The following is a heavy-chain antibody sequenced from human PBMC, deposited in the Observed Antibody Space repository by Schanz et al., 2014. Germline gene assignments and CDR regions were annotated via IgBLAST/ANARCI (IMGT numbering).Heavy chain of an antibody. J-gene: IGHJ6*02. CDR2: ITAYNGDT. D-gene: IGHD6-13*01. CDR1: GYTFTSHG. V-gene: IGHV1-18*01. Sequence: QVQLVQSGAEVKKPGASVKVSCKASGYTFTSHGISWVRQAPGQGLEWMGWITAYNGDTNYALKLQGRVTMTTDTSTGTAYMELRSLRSDDTAMYYCARDNLVSSSWYNYYGMDVWGQGTTVTVSS. CDR3: ARDNLVSSSWYNYYGMDV.